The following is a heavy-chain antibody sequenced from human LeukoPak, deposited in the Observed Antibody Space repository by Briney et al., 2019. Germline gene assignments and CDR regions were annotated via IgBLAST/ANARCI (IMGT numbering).Heavy chain of an antibody. CDR1: GGSISSGGYS. V-gene: IGHV4-30-2*01. D-gene: IGHD5-12*01. J-gene: IGHJ4*02. CDR2: IYHSGST. Sequence: SETLSLTCAVSGGSISSGGYSWSWLRQPPGKGLEWIGYIYHSGSTYYNPSLKSRVTISVDRSKNQFSLKLSSVTAADTAVYYCASVYSGYDGYYFDYWGQGTLVTVSS. CDR3: ASVYSGYDGYYFDY.